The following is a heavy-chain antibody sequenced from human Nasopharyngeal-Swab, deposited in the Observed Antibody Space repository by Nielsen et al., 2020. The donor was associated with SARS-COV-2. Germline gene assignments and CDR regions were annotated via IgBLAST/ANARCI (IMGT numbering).Heavy chain of an antibody. CDR1: GFTFSSYW. CDR2: VNNDGSNT. Sequence: GESLKISCAASGFTFSSYWMHWVRQHPGKGLVWVSRVNNDGSNTNYADSVKGRFTISRDNAKNTLYLQMNSLRAEDTALYYCARALNGYFDLWGRGTLVAVSS. CDR3: ARALNGYFDL. J-gene: IGHJ2*01. V-gene: IGHV3-74*01.